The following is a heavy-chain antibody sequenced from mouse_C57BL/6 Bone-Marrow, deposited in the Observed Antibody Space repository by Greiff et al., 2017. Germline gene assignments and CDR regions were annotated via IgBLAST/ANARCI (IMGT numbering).Heavy chain of an antibody. D-gene: IGHD1-1*01. CDR3: TTYLYYYGSSSFAY. J-gene: IGHJ3*01. CDR1: GFNIKDDY. Sequence: VQLQQSGAELVRPGASVKLSCTASGFNIKDDYMHWVKQRPEQGLEWIGWIDPENGDTEYASKFQGKATITADTSSNTAYLQLSSLTSGDTAVYYCTTYLYYYGSSSFAYWGQGTLVTVSA. V-gene: IGHV14-4*01. CDR2: IDPENGDT.